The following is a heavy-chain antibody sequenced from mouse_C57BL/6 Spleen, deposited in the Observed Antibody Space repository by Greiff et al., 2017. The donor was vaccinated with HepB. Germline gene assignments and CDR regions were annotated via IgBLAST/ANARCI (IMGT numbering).Heavy chain of an antibody. V-gene: IGHV2-2*01. CDR1: GFSLTSYG. J-gene: IGHJ2*01. CDR2: IWSGGST. Sequence: QVQLKESGPGLVQPSQSLSITCTVSGFSLTSYGVHWVRQSPGKGLEWLGVIWSGGSTDYNAAFISRLSISKDNSKSQVFFKMNSLQADDTAIYYCARGALRYYFDYWGQGTTLTVSS. CDR3: ARGALRYYFDY.